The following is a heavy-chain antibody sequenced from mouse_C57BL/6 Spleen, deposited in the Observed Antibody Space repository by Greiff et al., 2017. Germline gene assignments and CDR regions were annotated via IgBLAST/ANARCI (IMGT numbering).Heavy chain of an antibody. J-gene: IGHJ2*01. CDR3: TRRGLGYY. CDR1: GYTFTDYE. D-gene: IGHD3-3*01. V-gene: IGHV1-15*01. CDR2: IDPETGGT. Sequence: QVQLQQSGAELVRPGASVTLSCKASGYTFTDYEMHWVKQTPVHGLEWIGAIDPETGGTAYNQKCKGKAILTADKSSSTAYMELRSLTSEDSAVYYCTRRGLGYYWGQGTTLTVSS.